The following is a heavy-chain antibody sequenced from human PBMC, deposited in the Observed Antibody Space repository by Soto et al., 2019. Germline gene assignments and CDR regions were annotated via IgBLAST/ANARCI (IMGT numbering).Heavy chain of an antibody. CDR2: IRSKTNSYAT. CDR1: VFTFRGSA. J-gene: IGHJ5*02. CDR3: TRDPRNYYDSIGSANWFDP. Sequence: GGSLRLACAASVFTFRGSAMHGVRQASGKGLEWVGRIRSKTNSYATAYAASVKGRFTISRDDSKDTAYLQMNSLKTEDTAVYYCTRDPRNYYDSIGSANWFDPWGQGTLVTVSS. V-gene: IGHV3-73*01. D-gene: IGHD3-22*01.